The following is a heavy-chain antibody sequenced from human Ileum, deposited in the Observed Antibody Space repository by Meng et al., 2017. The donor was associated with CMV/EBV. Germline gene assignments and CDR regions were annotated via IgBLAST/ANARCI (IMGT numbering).Heavy chain of an antibody. J-gene: IGHJ5*02. Sequence: FSGYYWSWIRQPPGKGLEWIGEINHSGSTNYNPSLKSRVTISVDTSKNQFSLKLSSVTTADTAVYYCARGSRIVVVPAAQKRNWFDPWGQGTLVTVSS. CDR2: INHSGST. V-gene: IGHV4-34*01. D-gene: IGHD2-2*01. CDR3: ARGSRIVVVPAAQKRNWFDP. CDR1: FSGYY.